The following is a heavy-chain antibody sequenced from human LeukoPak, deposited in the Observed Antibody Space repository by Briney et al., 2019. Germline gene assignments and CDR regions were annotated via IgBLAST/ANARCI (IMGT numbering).Heavy chain of an antibody. V-gene: IGHV3-11*01. D-gene: IGHD2-15*01. CDR2: ISSSGSTI. CDR1: GFTFSDYY. J-gene: IGHJ4*02. CDR3: ARGEGYCSGGSCYGRLYYFDY. Sequence: PGGSLRLSCAASGFTFSDYYMSWIRQAPGKGLEWVSYISSSGSTIYYADSVKGRFTISRDNAKNSLYLQMNSLRAEDTAVYYCARGEGYCSGGSCYGRLYYFDYWGQGTLVTVSS.